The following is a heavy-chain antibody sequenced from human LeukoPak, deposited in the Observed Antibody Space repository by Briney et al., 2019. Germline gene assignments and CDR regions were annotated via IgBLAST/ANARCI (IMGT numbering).Heavy chain of an antibody. V-gene: IGHV3-74*01. CDR1: GFSLSGYW. D-gene: IGHD2-15*01. J-gene: IGHJ5*02. CDR3: ARDPRNVGLAP. CDR2: NNGDGSTT. Sequence: GGSLRLSCVASGFSLSGYWMYWVRQAPGKGLVYISRNNGDGSTTNYADVVKGRFTMSRDNVKNTLYLQMNSLRVEDTAVYYCARDPRNVGLAPWGQGTLVTVSS.